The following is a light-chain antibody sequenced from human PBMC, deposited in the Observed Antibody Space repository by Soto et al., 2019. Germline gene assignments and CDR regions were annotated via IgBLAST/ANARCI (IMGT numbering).Light chain of an antibody. CDR1: SSNIGAGFD. CDR3: QSYDSSLSGAV. Sequence: QSVLTQPPSVSGAPGQRVTISCTGSSSNIGAGFDVHWYQQLPGTTPKLLIYGNTNRPSGVPDRFSGSKSGTSASLAITGLQAEDEGDYDCQSYDSSLSGAVFGGGTKLPVL. J-gene: IGLJ2*01. CDR2: GNT. V-gene: IGLV1-40*01.